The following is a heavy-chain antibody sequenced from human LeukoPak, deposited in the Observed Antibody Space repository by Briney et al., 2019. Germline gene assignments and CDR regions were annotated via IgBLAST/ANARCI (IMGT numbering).Heavy chain of an antibody. Sequence: ASVKVSCKASGYTFTSYDINWVRQATGQGLEWMGWMNPNSGNTGYAQKFQGGVTMTRNTSISTAYMELSSLRSEDTAVYYCARVLWFGELLDYWGQGTLVTVSS. CDR1: GYTFTSYD. V-gene: IGHV1-8*01. CDR2: MNPNSGNT. D-gene: IGHD3-10*01. J-gene: IGHJ4*02. CDR3: ARVLWFGELLDY.